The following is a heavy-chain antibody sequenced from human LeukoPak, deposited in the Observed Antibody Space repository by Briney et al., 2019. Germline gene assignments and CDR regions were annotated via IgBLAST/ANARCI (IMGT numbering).Heavy chain of an antibody. Sequence: SETLSLTCTVSGGSISSYYWSWIRQPPGKGLEWIGYIYYSGSTNYNPSLKSRVTISVDTSKNQFSLKLSSVTAADTAVYYCARGSMITFGGVIGIFDYWGQGTLVTVSS. V-gene: IGHV4-59*01. CDR2: IYYSGST. J-gene: IGHJ4*02. D-gene: IGHD3-16*02. CDR3: ARGSMITFGGVIGIFDY. CDR1: GGSISSYY.